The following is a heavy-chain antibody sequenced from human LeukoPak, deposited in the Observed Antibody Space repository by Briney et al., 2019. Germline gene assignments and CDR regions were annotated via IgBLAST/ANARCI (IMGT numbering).Heavy chain of an antibody. CDR1: GGSFSGYY. CDR2: INHSGST. J-gene: IGHJ6*02. CDR3: ARGPAVGDV. D-gene: IGHD6-19*01. V-gene: IGHV4-34*01. Sequence: SETLSLTCVVYGGSFSGYYWSWIRQPPGKGLEWIGEINHSGSTNYNPSLKSRVTISVDTSKNQFSLKLSSVTAADTAVYYCARGPAVGDVWGQGTTVTVSS.